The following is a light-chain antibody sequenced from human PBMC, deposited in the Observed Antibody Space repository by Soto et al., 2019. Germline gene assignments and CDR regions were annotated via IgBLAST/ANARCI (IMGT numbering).Light chain of an antibody. V-gene: IGKV1-33*01. Sequence: DIQMTQSPSSLSASVGDRVTIACQASQNIDNYLNWYQYKPGKAPKVLIFDAASLETGVPSRFSGSGYGTDLSLTINSLQPEDVATYYCQHYANLPLTFGGGTKVEIE. CDR1: QNIDNY. J-gene: IGKJ4*01. CDR3: QHYANLPLT. CDR2: DAA.